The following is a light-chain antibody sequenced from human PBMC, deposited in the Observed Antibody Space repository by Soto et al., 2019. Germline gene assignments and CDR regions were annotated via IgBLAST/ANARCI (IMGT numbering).Light chain of an antibody. CDR1: SSDIGGYNS. Sequence: QSALTQPASVSGSPGQSITISCTGASSDIGGYNSVSWYQQHPDKAPQLIIYDVSYRPSGISSRFSGSKSGNTASLTISGLQAEDEADYYCSSYTTSSTRVFGGGTQLTVL. J-gene: IGLJ7*01. CDR3: SSYTTSSTRV. V-gene: IGLV2-14*01. CDR2: DVS.